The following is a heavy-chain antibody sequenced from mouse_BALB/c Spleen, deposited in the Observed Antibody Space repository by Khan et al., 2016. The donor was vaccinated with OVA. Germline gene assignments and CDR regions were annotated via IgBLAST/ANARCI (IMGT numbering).Heavy chain of an antibody. CDR1: GFTFSTYG. D-gene: IGHD1-1*01. CDR3: TRLAYYYDSEGVAY. Sequence: EVELVESGGDLVKPGGSLKLSCAASGFTFSTYGMSWVRQAPDKRLEWVATVSTGGSYTYYPDSVQGRFTISRDNAKNTLYLQMSGLRSEDTAMFYCTRLAYYYDSEGVAYWGQGTLVTVSA. J-gene: IGHJ3*01. CDR2: VSTGGSYT. V-gene: IGHV5-6*01.